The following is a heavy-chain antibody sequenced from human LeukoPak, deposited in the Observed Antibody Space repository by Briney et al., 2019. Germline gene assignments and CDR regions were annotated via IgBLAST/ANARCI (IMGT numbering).Heavy chain of an antibody. Sequence: PSETLSLTCTVSGGSISSYYWSWIRQPVGKAPEWIGRIHSSGIINYNPSLKSRVTISLDYSTNQVSLKLNYMTAADTAVYYCVRDEANSGYPDYWGQGTLATVSS. CDR1: GGSISSYY. CDR3: VRDEANSGYPDY. CDR2: IHSSGII. J-gene: IGHJ4*02. V-gene: IGHV4-4*07. D-gene: IGHD3-22*01.